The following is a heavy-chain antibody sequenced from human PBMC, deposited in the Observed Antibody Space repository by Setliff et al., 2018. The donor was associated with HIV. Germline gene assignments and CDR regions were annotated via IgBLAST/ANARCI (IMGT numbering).Heavy chain of an antibody. J-gene: IGHJ6*03. Sequence: KSSETLSLTCAVYGGSFSDYYWSWIRQPPGKGLEWIGEINHSGSTNYNPSLKSRVTISVDTSKNQFSLKVNSVTAADTAVYYCARGRITLVRGVTNPYYDYYMDVWGKGTTVTVSS. D-gene: IGHD3-10*01. CDR1: GGSFSDYY. CDR3: ARGRITLVRGVTNPYYDYYMDV. CDR2: INHSGST. V-gene: IGHV4-34*01.